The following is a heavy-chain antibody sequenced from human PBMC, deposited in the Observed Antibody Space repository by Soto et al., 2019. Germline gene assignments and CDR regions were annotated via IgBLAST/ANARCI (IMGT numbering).Heavy chain of an antibody. V-gene: IGHV4-31*03. D-gene: IGHD1-26*01. CDR2: IYYSGYT. Sequence: QVQLQESGPGLVKPSQTLSLTCTISGGSISSGGYYWSWIRQHPGRGLEWIGYIYYSGYTYYNPSRKSRVTISVDTSKNQFSLKLSSVTAADTAVYYCARGNGSYTRFDYWGQGTLVTVSS. CDR3: ARGNGSYTRFDY. CDR1: GGSISSGGYY. J-gene: IGHJ4*02.